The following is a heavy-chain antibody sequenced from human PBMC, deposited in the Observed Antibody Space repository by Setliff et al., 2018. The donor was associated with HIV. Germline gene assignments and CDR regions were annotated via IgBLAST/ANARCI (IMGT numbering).Heavy chain of an antibody. CDR2: IYYTGST. V-gene: IGHV4-31*03. J-gene: IGHJ3*02. CDR3: AKLSRLTSLRNAFDI. D-gene: IGHD3-10*01. CDR1: SGSISSGGYF. Sequence: SETLSLTCTVSSGSISSGGYFWGWIRQHPGKGLEWIGYIYYTGSTYYNPTLKSRVTISIDTSKNQFSLNLSSVTAADSAVYYCAKLSRLTSLRNAFDIWGQGAVVTVSS.